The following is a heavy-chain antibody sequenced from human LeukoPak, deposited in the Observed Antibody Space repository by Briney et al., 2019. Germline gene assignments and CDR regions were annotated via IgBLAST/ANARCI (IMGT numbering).Heavy chain of an antibody. Sequence: ASVKVSCKASGYTFTSYYMHWVRQAPGQGLEWMGIINPSGGSTSYAQKFQGRVTMTRDMSTSTVYIELSSLRSEDTAVYYCARGGCSGGSCYSALGYWGQGTLVTVSS. CDR1: GYTFTSYY. D-gene: IGHD2-15*01. J-gene: IGHJ4*02. V-gene: IGHV1-46*01. CDR3: ARGGCSGGSCYSALGY. CDR2: INPSGGST.